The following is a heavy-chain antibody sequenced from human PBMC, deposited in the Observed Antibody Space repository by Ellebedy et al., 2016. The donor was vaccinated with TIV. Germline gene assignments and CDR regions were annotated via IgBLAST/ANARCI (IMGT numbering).Heavy chain of an antibody. CDR1: GGSISSYY. CDR3: AGDNYYDSSGTY. Sequence: SETLSLXXIVSGGSISSYYWSWIRQPPGKGLEWIGYIYYSGSTNYNPSLKSRVTISVDTSKNHFSLKLSSVTAADTAVYYCAGDNYYDSSGTYWGQGTLVTVSS. V-gene: IGHV4-59*01. D-gene: IGHD3-22*01. CDR2: IYYSGST. J-gene: IGHJ4*02.